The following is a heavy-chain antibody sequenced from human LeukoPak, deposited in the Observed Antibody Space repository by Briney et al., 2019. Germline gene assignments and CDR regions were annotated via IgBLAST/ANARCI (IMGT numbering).Heavy chain of an antibody. CDR1: GGSINSYY. CDR3: ARGVDCSDFAFDI. D-gene: IGHD2-15*01. CDR2: IYYSGST. Sequence: SETLSLTCTVSGGSINSYYWSWIRQPPGKGLEWIGNIYYSGSTNYNPSLKSRVTISVDTSKNQFSLKLSSVTAADTAVYYCARGVDCSDFAFDIWGQGTMVTVSP. V-gene: IGHV4-59*01. J-gene: IGHJ3*02.